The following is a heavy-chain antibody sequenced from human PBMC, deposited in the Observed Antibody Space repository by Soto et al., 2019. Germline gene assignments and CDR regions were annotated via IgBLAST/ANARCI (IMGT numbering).Heavy chain of an antibody. D-gene: IGHD3-16*02. V-gene: IGHV2-70*11. CDR2: IDWDDDK. J-gene: IGHJ4*02. Sequence: GSGPTLVNPTQTLTLTCTFSGFSLSTSGMCVSWIRQPPGKALEWLARIDWDDDKYYSTSLKTRLTISKDTSKNQVVLTMTNMDPVDTATYYCARMGSVLGELSWYFDYWGQGTLVTVSS. CDR1: GFSLSTSGMC. CDR3: ARMGSVLGELSWYFDY.